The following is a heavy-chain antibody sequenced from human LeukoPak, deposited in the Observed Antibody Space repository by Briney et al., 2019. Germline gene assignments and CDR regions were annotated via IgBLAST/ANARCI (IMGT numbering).Heavy chain of an antibody. CDR1: GFTFNSYA. CDR2: ISGSGGGT. J-gene: IGHJ4*02. Sequence: GGSLRLSCAASGFTFNSYAMSSVRQAPGKGLEWVSAISGSGGGTYYADSVKGRFTISRDNSKNTLYLQMNSLRAEDTAVYYCAKDSRANRYFDWLSHFDYWGQGTLVTVSS. CDR3: AKDSRANRYFDWLSHFDY. V-gene: IGHV3-23*01. D-gene: IGHD3-9*01.